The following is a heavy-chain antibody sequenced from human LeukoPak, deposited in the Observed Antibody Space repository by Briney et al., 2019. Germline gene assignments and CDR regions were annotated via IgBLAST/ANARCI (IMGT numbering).Heavy chain of an antibody. Sequence: GGSLRLSCAASGFTFSSYGMSCVRQAPGKGLEWVSAISGSGGSTYYADSVKGRFTVSRDNSKNTLYLQMNSLRAEDTAVYYCAKGRVTMIVVVTPFDHWGQGTLVTVSS. CDR2: ISGSGGST. V-gene: IGHV3-23*01. D-gene: IGHD3-22*01. CDR3: AKGRVTMIVVVTPFDH. CDR1: GFTFSSYG. J-gene: IGHJ4*02.